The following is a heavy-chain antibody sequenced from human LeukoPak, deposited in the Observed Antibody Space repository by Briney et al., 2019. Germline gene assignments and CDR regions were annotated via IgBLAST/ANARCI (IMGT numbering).Heavy chain of an antibody. V-gene: IGHV3-7*01. CDR1: GFTFSSYG. CDR2: IKQDGSEK. D-gene: IGHD1-26*01. CDR3: ARGGAVYLDY. J-gene: IGHJ4*02. Sequence: GGSLRLSCAASGFTFSSYGMHWVRQAPGKGLEWVANIKQDGSEKYYVDSVKGRFTISRDNAKNSLDLQMNSLRAEDTAVYYCARGGAVYLDYWGQGTLVTVSS.